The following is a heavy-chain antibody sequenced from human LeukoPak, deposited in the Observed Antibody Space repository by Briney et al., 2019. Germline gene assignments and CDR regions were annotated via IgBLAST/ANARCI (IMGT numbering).Heavy chain of an antibody. CDR2: ISGSGGST. Sequence: PGGSLRLSCAASGFTFSNYAMSWVRQAPGKGLEWVSAISGSGGSTYYADSVKGRFTISRDNSKNTLYLQMNSLRAEDTAIYYCAKHQSTRRDYYGMDVWGQGTTVTVSS. V-gene: IGHV3-23*01. J-gene: IGHJ6*02. D-gene: IGHD2-2*01. CDR1: GFTFSNYA. CDR3: AKHQSTRRDYYGMDV.